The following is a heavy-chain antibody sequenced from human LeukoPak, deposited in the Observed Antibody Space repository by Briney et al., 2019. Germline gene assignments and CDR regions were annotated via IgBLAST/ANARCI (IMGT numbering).Heavy chain of an antibody. Sequence: PSRTLSLTCTVSGVSISSGDYLWSWIRQPPGKGLEWIGHIYYSGTTYYNPSLKSRLTISVDTSENQFSLNLRSVTAADTAVYFCAKGPPPLIAAAGTVWFDPWGQGTLVTVSS. V-gene: IGHV4-30-4*01. J-gene: IGHJ5*02. CDR2: IYYSGTT. CDR1: GVSISSGDYL. D-gene: IGHD6-13*01. CDR3: AKGPPPLIAAAGTVWFDP.